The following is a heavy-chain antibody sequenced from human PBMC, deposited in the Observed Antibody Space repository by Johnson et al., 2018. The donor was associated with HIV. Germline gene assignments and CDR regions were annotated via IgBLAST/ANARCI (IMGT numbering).Heavy chain of an antibody. CDR1: GFTFSSYG. CDR2: ISCNSGNK. J-gene: IGHJ3*02. CDR3: TTDVPGGPYYKAFDI. Sequence: VQLVESGGGVVQPGRSLRLSCAASGFTFSSYGMHWVRQAPGKGLEWVSGISCNSGNKGYVDSVKGRFTISRDNAKHSLYLHMNSLGTEATSMYYCTTDVPGGPYYKAFDIWGQGTMVTVSS. D-gene: IGHD1-26*01. V-gene: IGHV3-9*01.